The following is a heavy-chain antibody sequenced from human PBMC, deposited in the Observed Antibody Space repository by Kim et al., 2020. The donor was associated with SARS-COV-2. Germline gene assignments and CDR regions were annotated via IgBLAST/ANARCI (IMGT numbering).Heavy chain of an antibody. Sequence: LKSRVTISVDTSKNQCSLKLSSGTAADTAVYYCARGPYSSGWYGTHWYFDLWGRGTLVTVSS. CDR3: ARGPYSSGWYGTHWYFDL. D-gene: IGHD6-19*01. V-gene: IGHV4-34*01. J-gene: IGHJ2*01.